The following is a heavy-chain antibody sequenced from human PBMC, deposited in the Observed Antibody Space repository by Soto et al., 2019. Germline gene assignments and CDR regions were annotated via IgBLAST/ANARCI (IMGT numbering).Heavy chain of an antibody. CDR3: VKGEGFCTGGNCYSVARGGFDL. CDR1: GFALSSYA. Sequence: PGGSLRLSCSASGFALSSYAMHWVRQAPGKGLEYVSSISSNGISTYYADSVKGRFTISRDNSQKTLYIQMNSLRPDDTALYYCVKGEGFCTGGNCYSVARGGFDLWGQGTMVTVSS. CDR2: ISSNGIST. D-gene: IGHD2-15*01. J-gene: IGHJ3*01. V-gene: IGHV3-64D*06.